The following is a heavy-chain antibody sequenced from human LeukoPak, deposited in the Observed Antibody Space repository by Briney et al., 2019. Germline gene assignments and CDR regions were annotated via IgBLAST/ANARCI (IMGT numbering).Heavy chain of an antibody. V-gene: IGHV4-59*08. CDR1: GGSISSYY. CDR2: IYYSGST. D-gene: IGHD3-10*01. J-gene: IGHJ4*02. Sequence: EPSETLSLTCTVSGGSISSYYWSWIRQPPGKGLEWIGYIYYSGSTNYNPSLKSRVTISVDTSKNQFSLKLSSVTAADTAVYYCARSTVRAALLWFGESSFDYWGQGTLVTVSS. CDR3: ARSTVRAALLWFGESSFDY.